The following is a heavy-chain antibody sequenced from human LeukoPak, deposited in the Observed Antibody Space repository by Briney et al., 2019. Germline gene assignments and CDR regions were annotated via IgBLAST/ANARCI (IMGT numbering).Heavy chain of an antibody. V-gene: IGHV4-59*08. Sequence: SETLSLTCTVSAYSIATGFYWSWIRQPPGKGLEWIGYIYYSGSTNYNPSLKSRVTISVDTSKNQFSLKLSSVTAADTAVYYCARSPEYSSSWYNYYYYYGMDVWGQGTTVTVSS. J-gene: IGHJ6*02. CDR3: ARSPEYSSSWYNYYYYYGMDV. D-gene: IGHD6-13*01. CDR1: AYSIATGFY. CDR2: IYYSGST.